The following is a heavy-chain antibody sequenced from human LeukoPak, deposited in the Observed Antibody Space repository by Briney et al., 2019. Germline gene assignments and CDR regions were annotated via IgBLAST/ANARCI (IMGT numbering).Heavy chain of an antibody. J-gene: IGHJ6*03. V-gene: IGHV4-34*01. Sequence: PSETLSLTCAVYGGSFSGYYWSWIRQPPGKGLEWIGEVNHSGSTNYNPSLKSRVTISVDTSKNQFSLKLSSVTAADTAVYYCARGDWSYYGSGSYYKAPYYYYYMDVWGKGTTVTISS. CDR2: VNHSGST. D-gene: IGHD3-10*01. CDR3: ARGDWSYYGSGSYYKAPYYYYYMDV. CDR1: GGSFSGYY.